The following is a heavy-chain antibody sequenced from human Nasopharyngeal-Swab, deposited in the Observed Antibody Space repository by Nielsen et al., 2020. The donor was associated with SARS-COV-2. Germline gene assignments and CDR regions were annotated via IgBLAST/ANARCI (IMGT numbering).Heavy chain of an antibody. CDR3: ARDRVSGSYVDY. CDR2: ISYDGSNK. V-gene: IGHV3-30-3*01. J-gene: IGHJ4*02. D-gene: IGHD1-26*01. Sequence: VRQAPGKGLEWVAVISYDGSNKYYADSVKGRFTISRDNSKNTLYLQMNSLRAEETAVYYCARDRVSGSYVDYWGQGTLVTVSS.